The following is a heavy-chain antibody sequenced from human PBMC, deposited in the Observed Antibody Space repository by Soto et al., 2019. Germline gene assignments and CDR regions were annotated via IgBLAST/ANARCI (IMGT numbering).Heavy chain of an antibody. CDR2: ISSSSSYT. CDR3: ARDDLYYGSGSPSIGFDY. Sequence: GSLRLSCAASGFTFSDYYMSWIRQAPGKGLEWVSYISSSSSYTNYADSVKGRFTISRDNAKNSLYLQMNSLRAEDTAVYYCARDDLYYGSGSPSIGFDYWGQGTLVTVSS. V-gene: IGHV3-11*06. D-gene: IGHD3-10*01. J-gene: IGHJ4*02. CDR1: GFTFSDYY.